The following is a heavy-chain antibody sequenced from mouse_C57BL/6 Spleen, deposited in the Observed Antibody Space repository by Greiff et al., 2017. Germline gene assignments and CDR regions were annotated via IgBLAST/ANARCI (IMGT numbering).Heavy chain of an antibody. J-gene: IGHJ2*01. CDR2: INYDGSST. CDR3: ARDYNGSSYYFDY. CDR1: GFTFSDYY. V-gene: IGHV5-16*01. Sequence: EVMLVESEGGLVQPGSSMKLSCTASGFTFSDYYMAWVRQVPEKGLEWVANINYDGSSTYYLDSLKSRFIISRDNAKNILYLQMSSLKSEDTATYYCARDYNGSSYYFDYWGQGTTLTVSS. D-gene: IGHD1-1*01.